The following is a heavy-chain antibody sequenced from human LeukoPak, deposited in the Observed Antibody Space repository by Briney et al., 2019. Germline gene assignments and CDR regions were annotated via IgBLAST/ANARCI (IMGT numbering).Heavy chain of an antibody. CDR2: IYLGDSDT. D-gene: IGHD5-24*01. Sequence: GESLKISCKGVGYSFSSYWIAWVRQMPGKGLEWMGIIYLGDSDTRYSPSFQGQVTISADKSISTAYLQWSSLKASDTAMYYCARRATSEMATIFDYWGQGTLVTVSS. V-gene: IGHV5-51*01. CDR3: ARRATSEMATIFDY. CDR1: GYSFSSYW. J-gene: IGHJ4*02.